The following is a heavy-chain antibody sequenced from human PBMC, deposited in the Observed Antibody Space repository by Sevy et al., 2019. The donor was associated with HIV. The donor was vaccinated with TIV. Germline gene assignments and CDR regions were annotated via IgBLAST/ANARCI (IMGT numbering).Heavy chain of an antibody. J-gene: IGHJ4*02. D-gene: IGHD3-22*01. CDR1: GYTFVGYY. CDR3: ATEAGRAEKSDYESRAYYST. Sequence: ASVKVSCKTSGYTFVGYYIHWVRQAPGQGLEWMGWINPASGGTDYAREFQGRVTMTRDTSLRTAYMEVRWLKSDDTAIYYCATEAGRAEKSDYESRAYYSTWGQGTPVTVSS. CDR2: INPASGGT. V-gene: IGHV1-2*02.